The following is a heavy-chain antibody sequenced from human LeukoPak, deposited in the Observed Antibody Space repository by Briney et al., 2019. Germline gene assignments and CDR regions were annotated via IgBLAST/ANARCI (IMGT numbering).Heavy chain of an antibody. D-gene: IGHD3-22*01. V-gene: IGHV1-2*02. CDR3: ARDLVVINYYYGMDV. CDR2: INPNSGDT. Sequence: ASVKVSCKASGYTFTGYYMHWVRQAPGQGLEWVGWINPNSGDTNYAQKFQGRVTMTRDTSISTAYMELSRLRSDDTAVYYCARDLVVINYYYGMDVWGQGTTVTVSS. J-gene: IGHJ6*02. CDR1: GYTFTGYY.